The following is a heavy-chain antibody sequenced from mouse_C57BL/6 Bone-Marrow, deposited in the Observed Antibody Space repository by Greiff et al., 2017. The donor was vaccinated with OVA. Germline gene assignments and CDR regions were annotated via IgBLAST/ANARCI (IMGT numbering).Heavy chain of an antibody. Sequence: EVQLQQSVAELVRPGASVKLSCTASGFNIKNTYMHWVKPRPEQGLEWIGRIDPANDNTKYAPKFPGKATMTADNSSITAYLQLSSLSSEDTSVYCCARGNFGSSFYAMDDWGQGTSVTVSS. CDR1: GFNIKNTY. J-gene: IGHJ4*01. CDR3: ARGNFGSSFYAMDD. CDR2: IDPANDNT. D-gene: IGHD1-1*01. V-gene: IGHV14-3*01.